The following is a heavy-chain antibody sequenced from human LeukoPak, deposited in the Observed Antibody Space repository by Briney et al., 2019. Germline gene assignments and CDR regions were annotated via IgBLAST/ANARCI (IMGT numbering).Heavy chain of an antibody. CDR2: ISSSSSYI. CDR3: ARASTSCYDY. Sequence: PGGSVRLSCAASGFTFSSYSMNGVRQAPGKGREWVSSISSSSSYIYYADSVKGRFTIPRDNAKNSLSLQINSLRAEDTAVYYCARASTSCYDYWGQGTLVTVSS. J-gene: IGHJ4*02. CDR1: GFTFSSYS. V-gene: IGHV3-21*01. D-gene: IGHD2-2*01.